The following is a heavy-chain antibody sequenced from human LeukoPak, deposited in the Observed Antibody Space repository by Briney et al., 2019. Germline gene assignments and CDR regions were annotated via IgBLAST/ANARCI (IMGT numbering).Heavy chain of an antibody. V-gene: IGHV4-59*12. D-gene: IGHD3-22*01. CDR1: GGSISSYY. CDR3: ARARNYYDSSGYYYEGDAFDI. Sequence: SETLSLTCTVSGGSISSYYWSWIRQPPGKGLEWIGYIYYSGSTNYNPSLKSRVTISVDTSKNQFSLKLSSVTAADTAVYYCARARNYYDSSGYYYEGDAFDIWGQGTMVTVSS. J-gene: IGHJ3*02. CDR2: IYYSGST.